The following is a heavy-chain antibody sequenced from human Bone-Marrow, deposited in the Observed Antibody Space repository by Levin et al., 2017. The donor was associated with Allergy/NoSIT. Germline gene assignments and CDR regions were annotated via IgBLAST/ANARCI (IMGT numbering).Heavy chain of an antibody. D-gene: IGHD3-3*02. J-gene: IGHJ3*02. Sequence: GESLKISCKGSGYTFTSYWIAWVRQMPGKGLEWMGIIYPSDSDTRYSPSFQGQVTISVDKSVSTAYLQWSSLKASDTAIYYCARHENLALRRDALHIWGQGTMVTVSS. V-gene: IGHV5-51*01. CDR1: GYTFTSYW. CDR3: ARHENLALRRDALHI. CDR2: IYPSDSDT.